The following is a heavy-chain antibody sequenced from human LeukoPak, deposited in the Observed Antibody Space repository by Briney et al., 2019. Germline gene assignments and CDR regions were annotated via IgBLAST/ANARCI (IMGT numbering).Heavy chain of an antibody. CDR3: ARDGGFQDIVVVVATAPPDY. CDR2: ISYDGSNK. CDR1: GFTFSSYA. V-gene: IGHV3-30*04. D-gene: IGHD2-15*01. Sequence: PGRSLRLSCAASGFTFSSYAMHWVRQAPGKGLEWVAVISYDGSNKYYADSVKGRFTISRDNSKNTLYPQMNSLRAEDTAVYYCARDGGFQDIVVVVATAPPDYWGQGTLVTVSS. J-gene: IGHJ4*02.